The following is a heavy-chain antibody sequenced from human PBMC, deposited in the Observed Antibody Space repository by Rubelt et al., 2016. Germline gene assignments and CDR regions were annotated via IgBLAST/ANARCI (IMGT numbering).Heavy chain of an antibody. CDR1: GGTFSSYA. J-gene: IGHJ4*02. CDR2: INAGNGNT. D-gene: IGHD3-3*01. Sequence: QVQLVQSGAEVKKPGSSVKVSCKASGGTFSSYAISWVRQAPGQGLEWMGGINAGNGNTKYSQKVQGRVTITRDTSASTAYRGLSSLRSEDTAVYYCATIGLEWLLEDYWGQGTLVTVSS. CDR3: ATIGLEWLLEDY. V-gene: IGHV1-3*01.